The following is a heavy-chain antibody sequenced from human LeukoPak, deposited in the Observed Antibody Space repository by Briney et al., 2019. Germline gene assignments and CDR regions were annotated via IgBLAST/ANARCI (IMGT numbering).Heavy chain of an antibody. D-gene: IGHD6-6*01. CDR3: ARDKARPYYYYYGMDV. J-gene: IGHJ6*02. CDR2: ISSSGSTI. V-gene: IGHV3-11*01. CDR1: GFTFSDYY. Sequence: PGGSLRLSCAASGFTFSDYYMSWIRQAPGKGLEWVSYISSSGSTIYYADSVKGRFTISRDNAKNSLYLQMNSLRAEDTAVYYCARDKARPYYYYYGMDVWGQGTTVTVSS.